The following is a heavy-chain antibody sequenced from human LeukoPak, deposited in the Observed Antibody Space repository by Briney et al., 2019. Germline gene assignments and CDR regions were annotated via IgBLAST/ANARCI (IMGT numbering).Heavy chain of an antibody. J-gene: IGHJ3*02. V-gene: IGHV1-24*01. CDR2: FDPEDGET. D-gene: IGHD1-26*01. CDR1: GYTLTELS. CDR3: ATDLGWELPNFNDAFDI. Sequence: ASVKVSCKVSGYTLTELSMHWVRQAPGKGLEWMGGFDPEDGETIYAQKFQGRVTMTEDTSTDTAYMELSSLRSEDTAVYYCATDLGWELPNFNDAFDIWGQGTMVTVSS.